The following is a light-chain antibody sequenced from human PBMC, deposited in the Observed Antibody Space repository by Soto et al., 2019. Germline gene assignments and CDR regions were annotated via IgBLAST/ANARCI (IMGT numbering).Light chain of an antibody. V-gene: IGLV2-8*01. J-gene: IGLJ2*01. CDR1: SSDVGGYNY. CDR2: EVT. CDR3: SSSAGSNNLI. Sequence: QSVLTQPPSASGSPGQSVTISCTGTSSDVGGYNYVSWYQQHPGKAPKLMIYEVTKRPSRVPDRFSGSKSGNTASLTVSGLQAEDEADYYCSSSAGSNNLIFGGGTQLTVL.